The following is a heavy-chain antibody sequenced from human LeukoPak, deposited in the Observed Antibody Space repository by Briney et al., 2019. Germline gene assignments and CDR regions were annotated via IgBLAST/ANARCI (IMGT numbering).Heavy chain of an antibody. V-gene: IGHV3-23*01. CDR3: AKLPRGYCSSTSCSYFDY. CDR2: ISGSGGST. Sequence: GGSLRLSCAASGFTFSSYAMSWVRQAPGKGLEWVSAISGSGGSTYYADSAKGRFTISRDNSKNTLYLQMNSLRAEDTAVYYCAKLPRGYCSSTSCSYFDYWGQGTLVTVSS. CDR1: GFTFSSYA. D-gene: IGHD2-2*01. J-gene: IGHJ4*02.